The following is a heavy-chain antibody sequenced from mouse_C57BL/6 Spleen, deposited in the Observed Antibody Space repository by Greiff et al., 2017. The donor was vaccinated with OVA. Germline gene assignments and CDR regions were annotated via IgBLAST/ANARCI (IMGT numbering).Heavy chain of an antibody. V-gene: IGHV5-6*01. CDR3: ASPDYADAMDY. CDR1: GFTFSSYG. J-gene: IGHJ4*01. Sequence: EVQLVESGGDLVKPGGSLKLSCAASGFTFSSYGMSWVRQTPDKRLEWVATISSGGSYTYYPDSVKGRFTISRDNAKNTLYLQMSSLKSEDTAMYYCASPDYADAMDYWGQGTSVTVSS. CDR2: ISSGGSYT. D-gene: IGHD2-4*01.